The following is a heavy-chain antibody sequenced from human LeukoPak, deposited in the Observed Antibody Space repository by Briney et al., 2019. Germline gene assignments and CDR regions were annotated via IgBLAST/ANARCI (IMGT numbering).Heavy chain of an antibody. CDR2: MYSSGST. J-gene: IGHJ4*02. Sequence: PSETLSPTCTVPGGSISSHYWSWIRQPPRKGLACTGRMYSSGSTNYNPSLKSRVTMSVDTSENQFSLKLSSVTAADTAVYYCAREDAAVGTAAPHDYWGQGTLVTVSS. CDR1: GGSISSHY. D-gene: IGHD6-13*01. CDR3: AREDAAVGTAAPHDY. V-gene: IGHV4-4*07.